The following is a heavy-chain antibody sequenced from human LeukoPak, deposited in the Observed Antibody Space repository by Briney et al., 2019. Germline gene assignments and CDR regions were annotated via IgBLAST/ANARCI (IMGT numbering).Heavy chain of an antibody. CDR3: AALGATISEGLN. J-gene: IGHJ4*02. CDR1: GFTFTSSA. CDR2: IVVGSGNT. D-gene: IGHD5-24*01. Sequence: GASVKVSCKASGFTFTSSAMQWVRQARGQRLEWIGWIVVGSGNTNYAQKFQERVTITRDMSTSTAYMELSSLRSEDTAVYYCAALGATISEGLNWGQGTLVTVSS. V-gene: IGHV1-58*02.